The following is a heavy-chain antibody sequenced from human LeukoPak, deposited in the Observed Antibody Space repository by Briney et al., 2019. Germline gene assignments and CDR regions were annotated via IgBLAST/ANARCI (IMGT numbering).Heavy chain of an antibody. CDR3: ARGDCSGGSCYLSLTTIDY. CDR2: ISGSGGST. D-gene: IGHD2-15*01. J-gene: IGHJ4*02. Sequence: GGTLRLSCAASGFTFSSYGMSWVRQAPGKGLEWVSAISGSGGSTYYADSVKGRFTISRENSKNTLYLQMNSLRAEDTAVYYCARGDCSGGSCYLSLTTIDYWGQGTLVTVSS. V-gene: IGHV3-23*01. CDR1: GFTFSSYG.